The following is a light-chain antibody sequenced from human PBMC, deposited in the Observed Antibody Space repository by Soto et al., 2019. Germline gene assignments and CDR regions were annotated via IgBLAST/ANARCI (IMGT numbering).Light chain of an antibody. V-gene: IGLV2-8*01. CDR3: TSNAGNTNL. CDR1: SSDVGGYNY. CDR2: EVS. Sequence: QSVLTQPPSASGSPGQSVTISCTGSSSDVGGYNYVSWYQQYPGKAPKLMIYEVSKRPSGVPERFSGSKSGNTASLTFSGHPEDDEADYFCTSNAGNTNLFGGGTKLTVL. J-gene: IGLJ2*01.